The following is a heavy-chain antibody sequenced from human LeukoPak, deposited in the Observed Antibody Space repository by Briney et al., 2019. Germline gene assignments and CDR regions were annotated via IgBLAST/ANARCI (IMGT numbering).Heavy chain of an antibody. CDR2: FNGGGEDT. CDR1: GFTFTSYA. Sequence: GGSLRLSCAASGFTFTSYAMSWIRQAPGKGLEWVSAFNGGGEDTYYPDSVKGRFTISRDNSKNTLYLQMNSLRAEDTAIYYCAKPRAMTTGVGRYFDLWGRGTLVTVSS. CDR3: AKPRAMTTGVGRYFDL. V-gene: IGHV3-23*01. D-gene: IGHD1-1*01. J-gene: IGHJ2*01.